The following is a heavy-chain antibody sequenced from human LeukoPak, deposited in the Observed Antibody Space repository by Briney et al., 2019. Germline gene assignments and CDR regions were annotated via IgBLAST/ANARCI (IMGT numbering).Heavy chain of an antibody. V-gene: IGHV3-30-3*01. CDR1: GFTFSSYA. CDR3: AKDGSGYDRYYFDY. CDR2: ISYDGSNK. D-gene: IGHD5-12*01. J-gene: IGHJ4*02. Sequence: PGRSLRLSCAASGFTFSSYAMHWVRQAPGKGLEWVAVISYDGSNKYYADSVKGRFTISRDSSKNTLYLQMNSLRAEDTAVYYCAKDGSGYDRYYFDYWGQGTLVTVSS.